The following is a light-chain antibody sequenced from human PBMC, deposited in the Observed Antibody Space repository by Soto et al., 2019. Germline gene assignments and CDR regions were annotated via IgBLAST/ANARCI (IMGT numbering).Light chain of an antibody. CDR3: QQYRSYLPS. J-gene: IGKJ1*01. Sequence: IQMTQSPTSLSASVGDRVTITCRASQGISNFLAWFQQKPGKAPKSLIYGASTLQSGVPSRFSAGRSDTDFSLTTTSLPPEGYATSYRQQYRSYLPSFGQGTKVEIK. CDR1: QGISNF. V-gene: IGKV1-16*01. CDR2: GAS.